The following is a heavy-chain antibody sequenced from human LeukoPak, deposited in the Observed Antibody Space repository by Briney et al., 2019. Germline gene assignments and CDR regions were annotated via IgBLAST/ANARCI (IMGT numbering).Heavy chain of an antibody. V-gene: IGHV1-69*13. CDR3: ATDAESKTGAIFVPGAY. Sequence: GASVKVSCKASGGTFSSYAISWVRQAPGQGLEWMGGIIPIFGTANYAQKFQGRVTITADESTSTAYMELSSLRSEDTAVYYCATDAESKTGAIFVPGAYWGQGTLVTVSS. D-gene: IGHD3-3*01. CDR2: IIPIFGTA. J-gene: IGHJ4*02. CDR1: GGTFSSYA.